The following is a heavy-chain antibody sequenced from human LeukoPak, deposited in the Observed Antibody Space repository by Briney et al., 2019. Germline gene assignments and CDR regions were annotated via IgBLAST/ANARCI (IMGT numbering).Heavy chain of an antibody. CDR3: STVFDY. CDR2: IKQDGSEK. J-gene: IGHJ4*02. Sequence: PGGSLRLSCAASGFTFSSYWMTWVRQAPGKGLEWVASIKQDGSEKYYVDSVKGRFAISRDNAKNSLYLQMNSLRAEDTAVYFCSTVFDYWGQGTLVSVSS. CDR1: GFTFSSYW. D-gene: IGHD4-17*01. V-gene: IGHV3-7*01.